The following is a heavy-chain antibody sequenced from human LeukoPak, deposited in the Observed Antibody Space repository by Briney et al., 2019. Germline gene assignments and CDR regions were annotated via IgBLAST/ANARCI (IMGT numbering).Heavy chain of an antibody. CDR1: GGTFSSYA. Sequence: SVKVSCKASGGTFSSYAISWVRQAPGQGLEWMGGIIPIFGTAIYAQKFQGRVTMTEDTSTDTAYMELSSLRSEDTAVYYCATDLKVVTPNFDYWGQGTLVTVSS. V-gene: IGHV1-69*06. J-gene: IGHJ4*02. CDR3: ATDLKVVTPNFDY. D-gene: IGHD4-23*01. CDR2: IIPIFGTA.